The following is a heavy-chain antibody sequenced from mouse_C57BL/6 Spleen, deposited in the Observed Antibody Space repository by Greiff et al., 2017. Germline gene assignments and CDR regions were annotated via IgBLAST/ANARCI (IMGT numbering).Heavy chain of an antibody. CDR2: IDPSDSYT. CDR3: APLPLYGNYDY. J-gene: IGHJ2*01. Sequence: QVQLQQPGAELVKPGASVKLSCKASGYTFTSYWMQWVKQRPGQGLEWIGEIDPSDSYTNYNQKFKGKATLTVDTSSSTAYMQLSSLTSEDSAVYYCAPLPLYGNYDYWGQGTTLTVSS. D-gene: IGHD2-1*01. CDR1: GYTFTSYW. V-gene: IGHV1-50*01.